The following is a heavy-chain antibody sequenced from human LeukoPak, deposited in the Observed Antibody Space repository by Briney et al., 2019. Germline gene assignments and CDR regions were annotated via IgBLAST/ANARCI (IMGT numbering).Heavy chain of an antibody. CDR3: SYSSGWYSWGLNWFNP. V-gene: IGHV1-69*06. CDR2: IIPIFRTA. Sequence: SVKVSCKASGGTFSSYAISWVRQAPGQGLEWMGGIIPIFRTANYAQKFQGRVTITADKSTSTAYMELSSLRSEDTAVYYCSYSSGWYSWGLNWFNPWGQGTLVTVSS. CDR1: GGTFSSYA. D-gene: IGHD6-19*01. J-gene: IGHJ5*02.